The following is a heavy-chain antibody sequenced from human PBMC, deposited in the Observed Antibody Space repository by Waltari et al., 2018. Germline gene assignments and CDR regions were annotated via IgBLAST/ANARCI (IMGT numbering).Heavy chain of an antibody. V-gene: IGHV3-7*01. CDR1: GFTFSSHW. CDR2: IKQDGSEK. D-gene: IGHD3-9*01. CDR3: ARDFAGLFGY. Sequence: EVQLVESGGGLVPPGGSLSLPCAASGFTFSSHWLTWGRQAPGKGLELVANIKQDGSEKYYVDSVKGRFTISRDNAKNSLYLQMNSLRAEDTAVYYCARDFAGLFGYWGQGTLVTVSS. J-gene: IGHJ4*02.